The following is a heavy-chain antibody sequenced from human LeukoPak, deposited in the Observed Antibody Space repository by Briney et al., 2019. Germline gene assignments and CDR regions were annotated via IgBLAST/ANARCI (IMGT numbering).Heavy chain of an antibody. CDR2: IKQDGSEK. V-gene: IGHV3-7*03. Sequence: PGGSLRLSCAASGFTFSSYWMSWVRQAPGKGLEWVANIKQDGSEKYYVDSVKGRFTVSRDNAKNSLYLQMNSLRAEHTAIYYCAKDLVTVTASEDFWGQGTLVTVSS. J-gene: IGHJ4*02. CDR3: AKDLVTVTASEDF. D-gene: IGHD4-17*01. CDR1: GFTFSSYW.